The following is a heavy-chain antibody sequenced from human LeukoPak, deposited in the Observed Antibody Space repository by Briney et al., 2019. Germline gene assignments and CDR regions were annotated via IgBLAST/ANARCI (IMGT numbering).Heavy chain of an antibody. Sequence: GGSLRLSCAASGFTFSSYWMHWSRQAPGKGLVWVSRINSDGSSTSYADSVKGRFTISRDNAKNTLYLQMNSLRAEDTAVYYCARFDYYDSSYAFDIWGQGTMVTVSS. J-gene: IGHJ3*02. CDR3: ARFDYYDSSYAFDI. D-gene: IGHD3-22*01. CDR2: INSDGSST. CDR1: GFTFSSYW. V-gene: IGHV3-74*01.